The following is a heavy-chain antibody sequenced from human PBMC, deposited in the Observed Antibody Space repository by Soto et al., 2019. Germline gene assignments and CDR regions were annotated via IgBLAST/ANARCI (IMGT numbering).Heavy chain of an antibody. J-gene: IGHJ6*02. CDR3: ASTEALSYGMDV. CDR2: ISSSSSYI. V-gene: IGHV3-21*01. Sequence: EVQLVESGGGLVKPGGSLRLSCAASGFTFSSYSMNWVRQAPGKGLEWVSSISSSSSYIYYADSVKGRFTISRDNAMNSLYLQMNSLRAEDTAVYYCASTEALSYGMDVWGQGTTVTVSS. CDR1: GFTFSSYS.